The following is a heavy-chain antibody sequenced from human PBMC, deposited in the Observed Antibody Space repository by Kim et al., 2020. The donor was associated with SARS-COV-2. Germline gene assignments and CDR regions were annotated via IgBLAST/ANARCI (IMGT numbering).Heavy chain of an antibody. CDR3: ARAGTIAAAGTAPDYYYYYYMDV. CDR1: GYTFTGYY. V-gene: IGHV1-2*04. CDR2: INPNSGGT. D-gene: IGHD6-13*01. J-gene: IGHJ6*03. Sequence: ASVKVSCKASGYTFTGYYMHWVRQAPGQGLEWMGWINPNSGGTNYAQKFQGWVTMTRDTSISTAYMELSRLRSDDTAVYYCARAGTIAAAGTAPDYYYYYYMDVWGKGTTVTVSS.